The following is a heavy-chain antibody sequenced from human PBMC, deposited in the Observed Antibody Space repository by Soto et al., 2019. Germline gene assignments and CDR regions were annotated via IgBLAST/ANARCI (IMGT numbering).Heavy chain of an antibody. CDR1: GGSVSSGSYY. D-gene: IGHD4-17*01. Sequence: TLSLTCTVSGGSVSSGSYYWSWIRQPPGKALEWLARIDWDDDKYYSTSLETRLTISKDTSKNQVVLTMTNMDPVDTATYYCARIYGDFDVDYWGQGTLVTVS. CDR3: ARIYGDFDVDY. V-gene: IGHV2-70*11. J-gene: IGHJ4*02. CDR2: IDWDDDK.